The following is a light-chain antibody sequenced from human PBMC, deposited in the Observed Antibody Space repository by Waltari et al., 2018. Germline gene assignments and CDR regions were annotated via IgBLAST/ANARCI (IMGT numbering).Light chain of an antibody. CDR1: QRISSW. CDR3: QQYSSYST. Sequence: DIQMTQSPSTLSASVGARVTITCRASQRISSWLAWYQPIPGKDPKLLIYRSSILESGVPLRFSGSGSGTEFTLTISSLQPDDFATYYCQQYSSYSTFGQGTKVEIK. J-gene: IGKJ1*01. CDR2: RSS. V-gene: IGKV1-5*03.